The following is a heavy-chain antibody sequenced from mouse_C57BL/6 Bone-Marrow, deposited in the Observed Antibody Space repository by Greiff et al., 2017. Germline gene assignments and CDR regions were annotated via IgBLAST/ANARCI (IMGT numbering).Heavy chain of an antibody. CDR2: ISDGGSYT. J-gene: IGHJ4*01. Sequence: EVQGVESGGGLVKPGGSLKLSCAASGFTFSSYAMSWVRQTPEKRLEWVATISDGGSYTYYPDNVKGRFTISRDNAKNNLYLQMSHLKSEDTAMYYCARDGAIAYYSTSYAMDYWGQGTSVTVSS. D-gene: IGHD2-5*01. CDR1: GFTFSSYA. CDR3: ARDGAIAYYSTSYAMDY. V-gene: IGHV5-4*01.